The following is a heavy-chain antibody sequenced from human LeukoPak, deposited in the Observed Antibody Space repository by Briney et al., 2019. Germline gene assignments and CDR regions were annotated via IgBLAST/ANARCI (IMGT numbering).Heavy chain of an antibody. CDR2: INKDGNKK. Sequence: PGGSLRLSCAASGFTFSTYWMSWVRQAQGKGLEWVANINKDGNKKYYVDSVKGRFTISRDNAKKSLYLQMNSLKAEDTAVYYCARDDYNFWSGSYDYYYYYMDVWGKGTTVTVSS. CDR3: ARDDYNFWSGSYDYYYYYMDV. V-gene: IGHV3-7*01. CDR1: GFTFSTYW. J-gene: IGHJ6*03. D-gene: IGHD3-3*01.